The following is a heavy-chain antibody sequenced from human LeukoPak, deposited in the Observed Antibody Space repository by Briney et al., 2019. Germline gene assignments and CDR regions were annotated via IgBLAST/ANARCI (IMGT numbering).Heavy chain of an antibody. CDR3: ASHPGVGATRIWYFDL. CDR2: IIPILGIA. J-gene: IGHJ2*01. CDR1: GGTFSSYA. D-gene: IGHD1-26*01. V-gene: IGHV1-69*04. Sequence: SVKVSCKASGGTFSSYAISWVRQAPGQGLEWMGRIIPILGIANYAQKFQGRVTITADKSTSTAYMELSSLRSEDTAVYYCASHPGVGATRIWYFDLWGRGTLVTVSS.